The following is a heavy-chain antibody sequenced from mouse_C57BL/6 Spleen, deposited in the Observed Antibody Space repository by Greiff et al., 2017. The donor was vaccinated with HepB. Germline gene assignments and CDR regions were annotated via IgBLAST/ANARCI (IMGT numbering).Heavy chain of an antibody. J-gene: IGHJ3*01. CDR3: ARAMVTTGFAY. D-gene: IGHD2-2*01. CDR2: IYPGDGDT. Sequence: QVQLQQSGPELVKPGASVKISCKASGYAFSSSWMNWVKQRPGKGLEWIGRIYPGDGDTNYNGKFKGKATLTADKSSSTAYMQLSSLTSEDSAVYFCARAMVTTGFAYWGQGTLVTVSA. V-gene: IGHV1-82*01. CDR1: GYAFSSSW.